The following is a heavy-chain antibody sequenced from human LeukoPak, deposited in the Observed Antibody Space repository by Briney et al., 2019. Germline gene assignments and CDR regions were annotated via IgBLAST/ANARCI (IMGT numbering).Heavy chain of an antibody. D-gene: IGHD1-1*01. CDR2: ISPTGGST. J-gene: IGHJ5*02. CDR1: GYTFTNNW. V-gene: IGHV1-46*01. CDR3: ARDQGPRRNWIDAGDAFDP. Sequence: ASVKVFCKAFGYTFTNNWMHWVRQAPGQGPEWMGLISPTGGSTAYAQKFQGRVTLTRDMSTSTDYLELSSLRSEDTAMFYCARDQGPRRNWIDAGDAFDPWGQGTLVTVSS.